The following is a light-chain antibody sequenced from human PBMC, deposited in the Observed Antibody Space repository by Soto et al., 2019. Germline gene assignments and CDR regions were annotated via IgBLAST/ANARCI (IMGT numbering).Light chain of an antibody. J-gene: IGKJ2*01. CDR3: QQSFTTPPYT. V-gene: IGKV1-39*01. Sequence: DIQMTQSPSSLSASVGDRVIITCRASQSVSSYLNWYQQKLGKAPKLLISAASNLQSGVPSRFSGSGSGTEFTLTISGLEGEYFAIYFCQQSFTTPPYTFGQGTRL. CDR2: AAS. CDR1: QSVSSY.